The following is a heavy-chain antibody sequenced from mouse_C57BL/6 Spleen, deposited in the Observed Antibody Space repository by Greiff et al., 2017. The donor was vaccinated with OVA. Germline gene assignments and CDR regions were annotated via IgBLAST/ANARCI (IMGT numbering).Heavy chain of an antibody. J-gene: IGHJ2*01. CDR3: ARIYEDYFDY. CDR2: IDPSDSYT. D-gene: IGHD1-1*01. Sequence: QVQLQQPGAELVMPGASVKLSCKASGYTFTSYWMHWVKQRPGQGLEWIGEIDPSDSYTNYNQKFKGKSTLTVDKSSSTAYMQLSSLTSEDSAVYYCARIYEDYFDYWGQGTTLTVSS. V-gene: IGHV1-69*01. CDR1: GYTFTSYW.